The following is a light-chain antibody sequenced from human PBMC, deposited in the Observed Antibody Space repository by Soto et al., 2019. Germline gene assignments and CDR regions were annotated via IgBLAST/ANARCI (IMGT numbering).Light chain of an antibody. J-gene: IGLJ1*01. V-gene: IGLV1-44*01. CDR2: NDS. Sequence: QSVLTQPPSASGTPGQRVTISCSGSSSNIGGNTVNWYQQLPGTAPRLIIYNDSQRPSGVPDRFSASKSSTSASLAISGLQSEDEADYYCASWDASLSLLYVFGTGTKLTVL. CDR3: ASWDASLSLLYV. CDR1: SSNIGGNT.